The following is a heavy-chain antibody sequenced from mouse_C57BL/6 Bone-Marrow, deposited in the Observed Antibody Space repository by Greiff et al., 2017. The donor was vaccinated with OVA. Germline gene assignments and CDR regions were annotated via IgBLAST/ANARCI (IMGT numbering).Heavy chain of an antibody. CDR1: GFTFSDYY. Sequence: EVKLMESGGGLVKPGGSLKLSCAASGFTFSDYYMYWVRQTPEKRLEWVAYISNGGGSTYYTDTVKGRFTISRDNAKNTLYLQMSRLKSEDTAMYYCARAGYYDRSYRFAYRGQGTLVTVSA. D-gene: IGHD1-1*01. CDR2: ISNGGGST. CDR3: ARAGYYDRSYRFAY. J-gene: IGHJ3*01. V-gene: IGHV5-12*01.